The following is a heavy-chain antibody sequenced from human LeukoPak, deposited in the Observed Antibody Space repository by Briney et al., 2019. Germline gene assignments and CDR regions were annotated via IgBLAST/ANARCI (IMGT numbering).Heavy chain of an antibody. V-gene: IGHV1-46*01. CDR1: GYTFINYY. Sequence: GASVKVSCKASGYTFINYYMHWVRQAPGQGLEWMGMVNPSGGSTSYAQKFQGRITMTRDTSTSTVFMELSSLRSEDTAVYYCARNNDSGLDYWGQGTLVTVFS. D-gene: IGHD1-1*01. CDR2: VNPSGGST. CDR3: ARNNDSGLDY. J-gene: IGHJ4*02.